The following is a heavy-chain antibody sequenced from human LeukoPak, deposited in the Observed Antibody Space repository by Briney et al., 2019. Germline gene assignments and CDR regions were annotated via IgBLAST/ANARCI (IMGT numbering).Heavy chain of an antibody. V-gene: IGHV4-39*07. J-gene: IGHJ6*02. CDR2: IYYSGST. CDR1: GGSISSSSYY. Sequence: PSETLSLTCTVSGGSISSSSYYWGWVRQPPGKGLGWIGSIYYSGSTYYNPSLKSRVTISVDTSKNQFSLKLSSVTAADTAVYYCARDRVRGVIHYYYYGMDVWGQGTTVTVSS. D-gene: IGHD3-10*01. CDR3: ARDRVRGVIHYYYYGMDV.